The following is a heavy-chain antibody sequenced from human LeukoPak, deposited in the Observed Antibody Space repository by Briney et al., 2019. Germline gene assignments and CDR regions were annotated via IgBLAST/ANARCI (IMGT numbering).Heavy chain of an antibody. D-gene: IGHD6-13*01. V-gene: IGHV4-4*07. CDR1: GGSISSYY. CDR2: IYSTGST. J-gene: IGHJ4*02. Sequence: SETLSLTCTVSGGSISSYYWSWIRQPAGKGLEWIGRIYSTGSTNYNPSLKSRVTMSVDTSKNQFSLRLRSVTAAGTAVYYCARQIVSAGAAGFGFWGQGALVTVSS. CDR3: ARQIVSAGAAGFGF.